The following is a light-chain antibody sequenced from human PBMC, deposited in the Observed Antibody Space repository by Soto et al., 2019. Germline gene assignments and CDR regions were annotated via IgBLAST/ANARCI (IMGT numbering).Light chain of an antibody. CDR2: GAF. Sequence: EIVMTQSPATLSVSPGERATLSCRASQSVSSNLAWYQRKPGQAPRLLIYGAFSRATDIPDRFSGSGSGTDFTLTISRLEPEDFAVYYCQQYGSSPWTFGQGTKVDIK. J-gene: IGKJ1*01. V-gene: IGKV3-20*01. CDR3: QQYGSSPWT. CDR1: QSVSSN.